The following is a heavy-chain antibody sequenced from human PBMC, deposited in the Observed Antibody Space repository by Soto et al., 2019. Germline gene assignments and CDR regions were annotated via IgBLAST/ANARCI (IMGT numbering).Heavy chain of an antibody. CDR1: GFTFSNAW. J-gene: IGHJ4*02. D-gene: IGHD1-1*01. V-gene: IGHV3-15*01. Sequence: GGSLRLSCAASGFTFSNAWMSWVRQAPGKGLEWVGRIKSKTDGGTTDYAAPVKGRFTISRDDSKNTLYLQMNSLKTEDTAVYYCTTDYLRNWNYFDYWGQGTLVTVSS. CDR2: IKSKTDGGTT. CDR3: TTDYLRNWNYFDY.